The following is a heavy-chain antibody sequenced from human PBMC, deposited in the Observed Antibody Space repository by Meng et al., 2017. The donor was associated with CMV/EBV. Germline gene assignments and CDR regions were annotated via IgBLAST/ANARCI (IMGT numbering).Heavy chain of an antibody. CDR1: GFTFDDYA. V-gene: IGHV3-9*01. Sequence: GGSLRLSCAASGFTFDDYAMHWVRQAPGKGLEWVSGISWNSGSIGYADSVKGRFTISSDNAKNSLYLQMNSLRAEDTALYYCAKGSYHDYWGQGTLVTVSS. J-gene: IGHJ4*02. D-gene: IGHD1-26*01. CDR2: ISWNSGSI. CDR3: AKGSYHDY.